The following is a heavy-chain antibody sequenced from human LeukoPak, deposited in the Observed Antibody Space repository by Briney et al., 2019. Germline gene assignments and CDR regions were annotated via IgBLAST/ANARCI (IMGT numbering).Heavy chain of an antibody. D-gene: IGHD1-1*01. Sequence: PSETLSLTCTVSGGSISSYYWRWIRQPPGKGLEWIGYIYYSGSTNYNPSLKSRVTISVDTSKNQFSLKLSSVTAADTAVYYCARHNWNGFDYWGQGTLVTVSS. V-gene: IGHV4-59*08. CDR3: ARHNWNGFDY. J-gene: IGHJ4*02. CDR1: GGSISSYY. CDR2: IYYSGST.